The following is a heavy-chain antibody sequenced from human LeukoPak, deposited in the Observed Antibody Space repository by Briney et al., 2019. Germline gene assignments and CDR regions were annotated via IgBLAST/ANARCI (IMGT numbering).Heavy chain of an antibody. Sequence: GGSLRLSCAASGFTFSSYAMNWVRQAPGKGLEWVSSISGSGGNTYYADSVKGRFTISRDNSKSTLYLQMNSPRAEDTAVYYCARDGHTYYDGLCYFDYWGQGTLVTVSS. V-gene: IGHV3-23*01. CDR2: ISGSGGNT. D-gene: IGHD3-22*01. CDR3: ARDGHTYYDGLCYFDY. J-gene: IGHJ4*02. CDR1: GFTFSSYA.